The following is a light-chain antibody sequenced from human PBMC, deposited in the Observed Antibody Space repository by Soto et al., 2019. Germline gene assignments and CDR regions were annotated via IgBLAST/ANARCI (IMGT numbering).Light chain of an antibody. CDR1: QGISSY. V-gene: IGKV1-9*01. CDR2: TAS. CDR3: QQLNNYPRT. J-gene: IGKJ1*01. Sequence: XXLTQSPSFLSASVGDRVAITCRASQGISSYLAWYQQKPGKAPKLLISTASTLQSGVPSRFSGSGSGTEFTLTISSLQPEDFATYYCQQLNNYPRTFGQGTKVDIK.